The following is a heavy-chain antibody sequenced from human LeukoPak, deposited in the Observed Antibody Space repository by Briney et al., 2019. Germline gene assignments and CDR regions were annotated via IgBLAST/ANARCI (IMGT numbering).Heavy chain of an antibody. V-gene: IGHV3-11*01. CDR2: ISSSGSTI. Sequence: GGSLRRSCAASGFTFSDYDMSGIRQAPGKGLEWVSYISSSGSTIYYADSVKGRFTISRDNAKNSLYLQMNSLRAEDTAVYYCARESRIVVVPAAIDWFDPWGQGTLVTVSS. CDR3: ARESRIVVVPAAIDWFDP. D-gene: IGHD2-2*01. CDR1: GFTFSDYD. J-gene: IGHJ5*02.